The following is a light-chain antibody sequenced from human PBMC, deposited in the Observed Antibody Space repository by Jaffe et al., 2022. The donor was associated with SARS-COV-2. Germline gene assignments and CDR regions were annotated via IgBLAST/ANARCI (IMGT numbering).Light chain of an antibody. Sequence: QSALTQPASVSGSPGQSITISCTGTSSDVGSYNLVSWYQQPPGKAPKLMIYEVNKRPSGVSNRFSGSKSGNTASLTISGLQAEDEADYYCCSFAGSSTHVVFGGGTKLTVL. J-gene: IGLJ2*01. CDR3: CSFAGSSTHVV. CDR1: SSDVGSYNL. CDR2: EVN. V-gene: IGLV2-23*02.